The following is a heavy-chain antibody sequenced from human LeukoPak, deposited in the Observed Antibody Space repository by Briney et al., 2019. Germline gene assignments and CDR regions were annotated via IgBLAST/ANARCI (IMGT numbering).Heavy chain of an antibody. V-gene: IGHV4-4*07. CDR3: AREAEDIVVVPAATYYYYYYMVV. J-gene: IGHJ6*03. CDR1: GGSISSYY. D-gene: IGHD2-2*01. Sequence: SETLSLTCTVSGGSISSYYWSWIRQPARKGLEWIGRIYTSGSTNYNPSLKSRVTMSVDTSKNQFSLKLSSVTAADTAVYYCAREAEDIVVVPAATYYYYYYMVVWGKGTTVTVSS. CDR2: IYTSGST.